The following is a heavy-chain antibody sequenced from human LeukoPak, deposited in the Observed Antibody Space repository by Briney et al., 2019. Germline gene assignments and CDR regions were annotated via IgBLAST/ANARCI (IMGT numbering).Heavy chain of an antibody. D-gene: IGHD5-18*01. V-gene: IGHV4-34*09. CDR2: INHSGST. CDR1: GGSFSGYY. CDR3: ARAVDTAMVMDY. Sequence: PSETLSLTCAVYGGSFSGYYWSWIRQPPGKGLEWIGEINHSGSTYYNPSLKSRVTISVDTSKNQFSLKLSSVTAADTAVYYCARAVDTAMVMDYWGQGTLVTVSS. J-gene: IGHJ4*02.